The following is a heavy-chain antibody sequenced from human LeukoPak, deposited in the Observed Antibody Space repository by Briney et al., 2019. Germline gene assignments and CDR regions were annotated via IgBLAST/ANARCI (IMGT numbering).Heavy chain of an antibody. CDR3: ARAYCGGDCYPDAFDI. V-gene: IGHV4-34*01. Sequence: SETLSLTCAVYGGSFSGYYWSWIRQPPGKGLEWIGEINHSGSTNYNPSLKSRVTISVDTSKNQFSLKLSSVTAADTAVYYCARAYCGGDCYPDAFDIWGQGTMVTVSS. D-gene: IGHD2-21*02. CDR1: GGSFSGYY. CDR2: INHSGST. J-gene: IGHJ3*02.